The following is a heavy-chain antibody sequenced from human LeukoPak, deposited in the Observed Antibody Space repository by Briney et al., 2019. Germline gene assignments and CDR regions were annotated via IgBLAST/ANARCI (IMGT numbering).Heavy chain of an antibody. V-gene: IGHV1-69*13. D-gene: IGHD5-18*01. Sequence: SVTVSCKASGGTFSSYAISWVRQATGQGLEWMGRIIPIFGTANYAQKFQGRVTITADESTSTAYMELSSLRSEDTAVYYCARSVRTAMDYFDYWGQGTLVTVSS. CDR2: IIPIFGTA. CDR1: GGTFSSYA. CDR3: ARSVRTAMDYFDY. J-gene: IGHJ4*02.